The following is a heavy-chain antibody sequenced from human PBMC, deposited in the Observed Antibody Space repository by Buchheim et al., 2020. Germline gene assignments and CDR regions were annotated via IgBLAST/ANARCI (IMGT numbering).Heavy chain of an antibody. CDR3: AKDFQDRMDV. J-gene: IGHJ6*02. CDR2: INTYTGDP. V-gene: IGHV7-4-1*02. Sequence: QGQLVQSGSELKTPGASVKVSCKASGYRFTESALTWIRQAPGQGLEWMGYINTYTGDPTYAQGFTGRFVFSLDTSVNTAYLQINNLRVEDTSVYYCAKDFQDRMDVWGQGTT. D-gene: IGHD3-22*01. CDR1: GYRFTESA.